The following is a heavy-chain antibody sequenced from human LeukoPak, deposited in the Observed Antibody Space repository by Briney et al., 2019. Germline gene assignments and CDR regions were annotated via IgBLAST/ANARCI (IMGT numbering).Heavy chain of an antibody. J-gene: IGHJ6*02. CDR3: AKAPPAATNYYYGMDV. V-gene: IGHV3-23*01. CDR1: GFTVSSNY. D-gene: IGHD2-15*01. Sequence: GGSLRLSCAASGFTVSSNYMTWARQAPGKGLEWVSAVSGRGDATYYADSVKGRLTISRDDSKNTLYLQMNSLRAEDTAVYHCAKAPPAATNYYYGMDVWGQGTTVTVSS. CDR2: VSGRGDAT.